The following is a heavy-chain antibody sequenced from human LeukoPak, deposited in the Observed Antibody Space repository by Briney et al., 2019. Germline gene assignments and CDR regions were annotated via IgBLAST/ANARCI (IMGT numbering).Heavy chain of an antibody. D-gene: IGHD5-12*01. J-gene: IGHJ6*03. V-gene: IGHV4-61*02. Sequence: SETLSLTCTVSGGSISSGSYYWSWIRQPAGKGLEWIGRIYTSGSTNYNPSLKSRVTISVDTSKNQFSLKLSSVTAADTAVYYCARDVRAWMGTYYMDVWGKGTTVTVSS. CDR1: GGSISSGSYY. CDR3: ARDVRAWMGTYYMDV. CDR2: IYTSGST.